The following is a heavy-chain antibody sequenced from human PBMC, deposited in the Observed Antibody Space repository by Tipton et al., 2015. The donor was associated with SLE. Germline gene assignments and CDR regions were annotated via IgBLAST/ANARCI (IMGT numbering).Heavy chain of an antibody. CDR2: IYTSGST. CDR1: GGSINSYY. J-gene: IGHJ1*01. D-gene: IGHD6-13*01. Sequence: TLSLTCTVSGGSINSYYWSWIRQPPGKGLEWIGYIYTSGSTNYNPSLKSRVTISVDTSKNQFSLKLISVTAADTAVYYCAREGSSCLFQHWGQGTLVTVSS. V-gene: IGHV4-4*08. CDR3: AREGSSCLFQH.